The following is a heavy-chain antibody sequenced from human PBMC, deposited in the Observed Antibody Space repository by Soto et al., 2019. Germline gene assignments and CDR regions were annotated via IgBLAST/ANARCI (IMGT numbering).Heavy chain of an antibody. V-gene: IGHV3-48*02. CDR3: ARGELDRTIDY. CDR2: ISGSSTTI. J-gene: IGHJ4*02. CDR1: GFTLSSRS. Sequence: GGSLRLSCAASGFTLSSRSMNWVRQAPGKGLEWVAYISGSSTTIYYADSVKGRFTISRDNAKKAVYLQMNSLRDEDTAVYYCARGELDRTIDYWGQGTLVTVSS. D-gene: IGHD1-1*01.